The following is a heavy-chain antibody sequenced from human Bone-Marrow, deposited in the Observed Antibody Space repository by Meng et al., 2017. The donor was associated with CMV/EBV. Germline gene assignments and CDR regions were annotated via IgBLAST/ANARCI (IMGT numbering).Heavy chain of an antibody. Sequence: GESLKISCAASGFTFDDYAMHWVRQAPGKGLEWVSSISSSSSYIYYADSVKGRFTISRDNAKNSLYLQMNSLRAEDTAVYYCIAAAVVSFVPTHWGQRTLVTVSS. CDR1: GFTFDDYA. D-gene: IGHD6-13*01. V-gene: IGHV3-21*01. J-gene: IGHJ4*02. CDR2: ISSSSSYI. CDR3: IAAAVVSFVPTH.